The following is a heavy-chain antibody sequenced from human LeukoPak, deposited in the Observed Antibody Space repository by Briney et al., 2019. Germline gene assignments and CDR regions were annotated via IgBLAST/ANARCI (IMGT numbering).Heavy chain of an antibody. J-gene: IGHJ1*01. CDR1: GGSFSGYY. CDR2: INHSGST. Sequence: SETLSLTCAVYGGSFSGYYWSWIRQPPGKGLEWIGEINHSGSTNYNPSLESRVTISVDTSKNQFSLKLSSVTAADTAVYYCARGTPHYYGSGPRYFQHWGQGTLVTVSS. V-gene: IGHV4-34*01. CDR3: ARGTPHYYGSGPRYFQH. D-gene: IGHD3-10*01.